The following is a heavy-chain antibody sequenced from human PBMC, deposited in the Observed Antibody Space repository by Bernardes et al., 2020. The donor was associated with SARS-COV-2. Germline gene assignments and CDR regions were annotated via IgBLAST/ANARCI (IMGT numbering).Heavy chain of an antibody. CDR3: ARDGVIGMTRGAFDI. CDR2: ISSSSSSI. CDR1: GFTFSSYV. J-gene: IGHJ3*02. D-gene: IGHD1-1*01. Sequence: GGSLRLSCAASGFTFSSYVMNWVRQAPGKGLEWLSYISSSSSSIYYADSVKGRFAISRDNAKKSLYLEMNSLRAEDTAVYYCARDGVIGMTRGAFDIWGQGTMVIVSS. V-gene: IGHV3-48*04.